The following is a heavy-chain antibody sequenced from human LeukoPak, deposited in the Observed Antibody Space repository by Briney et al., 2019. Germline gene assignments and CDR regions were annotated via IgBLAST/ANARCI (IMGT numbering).Heavy chain of an antibody. V-gene: IGHV4-61*01. CDR1: GGSVSSGSYY. CDR3: ARKLHRAFGIAAAGVFDY. Sequence: SETLSLTCTVSGGSVSSGSYYWSWLRQPPGKGLEWIGYIYNSGSTNCNPSLKSRVTISVETSKNQFSLKLSSVTAADTAVYYCARKLHRAFGIAAAGVFDYWGQGILVTVSS. D-gene: IGHD6-13*01. CDR2: IYNSGST. J-gene: IGHJ4*02.